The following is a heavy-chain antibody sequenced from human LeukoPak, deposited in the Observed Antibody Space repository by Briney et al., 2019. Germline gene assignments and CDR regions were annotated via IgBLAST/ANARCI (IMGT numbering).Heavy chain of an antibody. Sequence: ASVKVSCKASGFTFRTSAVQWGRQARGQRLEWIGWIVVGSGNTNYAQKFQERVTISRDMSTSTAYMELSSLRSEDTAVYYCAAQVNYHDSTVWDPWGQGTLVTVSS. CDR3: AAQVNYHDSTVWDP. CDR2: IVVGSGNT. D-gene: IGHD3-22*01. J-gene: IGHJ5*02. V-gene: IGHV1-58*01. CDR1: GFTFRTSA.